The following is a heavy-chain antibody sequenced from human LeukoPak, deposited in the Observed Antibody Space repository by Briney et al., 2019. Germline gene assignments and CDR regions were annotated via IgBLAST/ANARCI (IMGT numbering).Heavy chain of an antibody. J-gene: IGHJ4*02. Sequence: ASVKVSCKTSGYTFSSYGLTWMRQAPGQGPEWLGWSSPYNGNTNYAQKFQGRVTMTTDTSTNTAYMELRSLRSDDTAVYYCARDEGYCTNDVCLATIGHFDYWGQGTLVTASS. CDR1: GYTFSSYG. CDR3: ARDEGYCTNDVCLATIGHFDY. V-gene: IGHV1-18*01. D-gene: IGHD2-8*01. CDR2: SSPYNGNT.